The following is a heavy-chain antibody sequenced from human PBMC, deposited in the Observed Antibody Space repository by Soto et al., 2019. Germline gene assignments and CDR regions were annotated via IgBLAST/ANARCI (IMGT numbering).Heavy chain of an antibody. Sequence: SETLSLTCTVSGGSISSGGYYWSWIRQHPGKGLEWIGYIYYSGSTYYNPSLKSRVTISVDTSKNQFSLKLSSVTAADTAVYYCARXLASSSWYTGYYYGMDVWGQGTTVTVSS. D-gene: IGHD6-13*01. J-gene: IGHJ6*02. V-gene: IGHV4-31*03. CDR2: IYYSGST. CDR1: GGSISSGGYY. CDR3: ARXLASSSWYTGYYYGMDV.